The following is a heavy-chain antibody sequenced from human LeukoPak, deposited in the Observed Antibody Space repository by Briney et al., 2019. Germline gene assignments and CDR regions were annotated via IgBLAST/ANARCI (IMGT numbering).Heavy chain of an antibody. CDR3: AREGIAAAIDY. J-gene: IGHJ4*02. Sequence: GGSLRLSCAASGFTFNNVWMNWGRQAPGKGLEWVGRIKSKTNGGTTEYAAPVKGRFTILRDDSKNTLYLQMNSLRAEDTAVYYCAREGIAAAIDYWGQGTLVTVSS. D-gene: IGHD6-13*01. V-gene: IGHV3-15*07. CDR1: GFTFNNVW. CDR2: IKSKTNGGTT.